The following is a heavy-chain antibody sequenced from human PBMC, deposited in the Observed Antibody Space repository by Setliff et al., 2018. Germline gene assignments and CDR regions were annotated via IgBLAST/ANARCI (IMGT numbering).Heavy chain of an antibody. D-gene: IGHD3-3*01. J-gene: IGHJ4*02. V-gene: IGHV4-39*07. CDR3: ARGRSNFWGYYFDY. CDR2: IFYGGST. CDR1: GASISSSSYY. Sequence: SETLSLTCTVSGASISSSSYYWAWIRQPPGRGLELIGSIFYGGSTYYNPSLKSRVTISVDTSKNQFSLKLSSVTAADTAVYYCARGRSNFWGYYFDYWGQGTLVTVSS.